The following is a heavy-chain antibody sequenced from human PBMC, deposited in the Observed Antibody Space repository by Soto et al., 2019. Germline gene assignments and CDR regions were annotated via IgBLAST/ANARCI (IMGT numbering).Heavy chain of an antibody. V-gene: IGHV1-18*01. J-gene: IGHJ6*01. CDR2: ISLYDDYK. CDR3: GRGGYYDSSGSRNYHYYGMDV. Sequence: QVHLVQSGGAVKKPGASVKVFGKTSGYTFSSYGVTWVRQAPGRGLEWMGWISLYDDYKSYEKKFQGRDSMPRDTSTKAAYMELRSLRSDGPAVYYWGRGGYYDSSGSRNYHYYGMDVWGQGTTVIVSS. D-gene: IGHD3-22*01. CDR1: GYTFSSYG.